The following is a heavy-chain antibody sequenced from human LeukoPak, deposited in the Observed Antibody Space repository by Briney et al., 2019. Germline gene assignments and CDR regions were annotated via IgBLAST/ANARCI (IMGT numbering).Heavy chain of an antibody. CDR1: GGTFSSYA. CDR3: ARDRPKWELPIEAYYYYMDV. D-gene: IGHD1-26*01. V-gene: IGHV1-69*06. CDR2: IIPIFGTA. J-gene: IGHJ6*03. Sequence: SVKVSCKASGGTFSSYAISWVRQAPGQGLEWMGRIIPIFGTANYAQKFQRRVTITADKSTSTAYMELSSLRSEDTAVYYCARDRPKWELPIEAYYYYMDVWGKGTTVTVSS.